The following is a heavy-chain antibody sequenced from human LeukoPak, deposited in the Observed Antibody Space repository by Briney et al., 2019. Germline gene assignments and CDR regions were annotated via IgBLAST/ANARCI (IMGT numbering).Heavy chain of an antibody. CDR3: AKDVGTTGTRPDAFDI. CDR1: GFTFSSYA. D-gene: IGHD1-1*01. CDR2: ISGSGGST. J-gene: IGHJ3*02. V-gene: IGHV3-23*01. Sequence: GGSLRLSCAASGFTFSSYAMSWVRQAPGKGLERVSAISGSGGSTYYADSVKGRFTISRDNSKNTLYLQMNSLRAEDTAVYYCAKDVGTTGTRPDAFDIWGQGTMVTVSS.